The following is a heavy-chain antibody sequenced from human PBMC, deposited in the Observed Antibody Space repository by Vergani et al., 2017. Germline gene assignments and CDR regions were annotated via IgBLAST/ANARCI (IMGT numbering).Heavy chain of an antibody. CDR3: ARLRVPMYCSSTSCYMAGGFDP. CDR1: GFTFSSYA. D-gene: IGHD2-2*02. J-gene: IGHJ5*02. V-gene: IGHV3-30-3*01. CDR2: ISYDGSNK. Sequence: QVQLVESGGGVVQPGRSLRLSCAASGFTFSSYAMHWVRQAPGKGLEWVAVISYDGSNKYYADSVKGRFTISRDNSKNTLYLQMNSLRAEDTAVYYCARLRVPMYCSSTSCYMAGGFDPWGQGTLVTVSS.